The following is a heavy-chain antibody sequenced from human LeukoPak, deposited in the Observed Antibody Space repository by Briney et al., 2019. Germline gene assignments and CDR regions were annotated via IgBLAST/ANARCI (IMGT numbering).Heavy chain of an antibody. CDR1: GFTFSSYG. CDR2: IRYDGSNK. D-gene: IGHD1/OR15-1a*01. CDR3: ARDRTGSNWDKGRPDTFDI. Sequence: GGSLRLSCAASGFTFSSYGMHWVRQAPGKGLEWVAFIRYDGSNKYYADSVKGRFTISRDNSKNTLYLQMNSLRAEDTAVYYCARDRTGSNWDKGRPDTFDIWGQGTMVTVSS. V-gene: IGHV3-30*02. J-gene: IGHJ3*02.